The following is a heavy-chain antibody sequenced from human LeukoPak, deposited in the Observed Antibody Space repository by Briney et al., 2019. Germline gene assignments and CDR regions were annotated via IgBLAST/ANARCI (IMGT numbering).Heavy chain of an antibody. Sequence: PGGSLRLSCAASGCTSSTYSMNWVRQAPGKGLEWVSSISSSSSYMYYADSVKGRFTISIDNAKNSLYLQMNSLRAEDTAVYYCARDFFPLDAFDIWGQGTMVTVSS. CDR2: ISSSSSYM. J-gene: IGHJ3*02. CDR3: ARDFFPLDAFDI. CDR1: GCTSSTYS. V-gene: IGHV3-21*01. D-gene: IGHD3-3*01.